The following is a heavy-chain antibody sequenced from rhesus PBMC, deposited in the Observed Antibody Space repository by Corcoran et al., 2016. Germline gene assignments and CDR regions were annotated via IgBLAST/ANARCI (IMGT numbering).Heavy chain of an antibody. D-gene: IGHD4-29*01. CDR1: GFSLRTSGMG. CDR3: ARGGTGTTVATTVAFDY. J-gene: IGHJ4*01. Sequence: QVTLKESGPALVKPTQTLTLTCTFSGFSLRTSGMGVGWIRQPPGKALEWLANIYWDDDKYYSPTLKTRLTISKDTSKNQVILTMTKMDPVDTATYYCARGGTGTTVATTVAFDYWGQGVLVTVSS. V-gene: IGHV2S1*01. CDR2: IYWDDDK.